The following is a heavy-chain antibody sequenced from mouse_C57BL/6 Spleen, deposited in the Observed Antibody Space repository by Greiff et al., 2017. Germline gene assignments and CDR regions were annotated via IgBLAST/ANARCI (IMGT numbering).Heavy chain of an antibody. Sequence: VKLQQPGAELVRPGSSVKLSCKASGYTFTSYWMDWVKQRPGQGLEWIGNIYPSDSETHYNQKFKDKATLTVDKSSSTAYMQLSSLTSEDSAVYYCARRGLRRKAMDYWGQGTSVTVSS. CDR1: GYTFTSYW. V-gene: IGHV1-61*01. CDR3: ARRGLRRKAMDY. CDR2: IYPSDSET. J-gene: IGHJ4*01. D-gene: IGHD2-12*01.